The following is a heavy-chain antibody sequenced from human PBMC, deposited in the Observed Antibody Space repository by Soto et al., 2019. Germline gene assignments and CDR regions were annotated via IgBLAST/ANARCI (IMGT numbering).Heavy chain of an antibody. D-gene: IGHD2-8*01. CDR2: INPNSGGT. CDR3: ARVASNDLYYYYGMDV. CDR1: GYTFTSYY. V-gene: IGHV1-2*04. Sequence: ASVKVSCKASGYTFTSYYIHWVRQAPGQGLEWMGWINPNSGGTNYAQKFQGWVTMTRDTSISTAYMELSRLTSDDTAVYYCARVASNDLYYYYGMDVWGQGTTVTVSS. J-gene: IGHJ6*02.